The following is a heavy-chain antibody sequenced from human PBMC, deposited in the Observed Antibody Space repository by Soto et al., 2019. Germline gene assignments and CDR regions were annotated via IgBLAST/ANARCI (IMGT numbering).Heavy chain of an antibody. CDR3: ARGGLVAVAGVGWFDP. CDR1: GDSVSSNSAA. CDR2: TYYRSKWYN. V-gene: IGHV6-1*01. Sequence: SPTLSLTCAISGDSVSSNSAAWNWIRQSPSRGLEWLGRTYYRSKWYNDYAVSVKSRITINPDTSKNQFSLQLNSVTPEDTAVYYCARGGLVAVAGVGWFDPWGQGTLVTVSS. J-gene: IGHJ5*02. D-gene: IGHD6-19*01.